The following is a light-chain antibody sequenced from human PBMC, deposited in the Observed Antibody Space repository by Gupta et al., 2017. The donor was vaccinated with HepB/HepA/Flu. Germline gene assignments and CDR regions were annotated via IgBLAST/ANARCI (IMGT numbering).Light chain of an antibody. CDR2: GAS. V-gene: IGKV3-15*01. CDR3: QQYNNWPRT. J-gene: IGKJ1*01. Sequence: EIVMPLSPATLSVYPGERATLSCRASQSVSSNLAWYQQKPGQAPRLLIYGASTRATGIPARFSGSGPGTEFTLTISSLQSEDFAVYYCQQYNNWPRTFGQGTKVEIK. CDR1: QSVSSN.